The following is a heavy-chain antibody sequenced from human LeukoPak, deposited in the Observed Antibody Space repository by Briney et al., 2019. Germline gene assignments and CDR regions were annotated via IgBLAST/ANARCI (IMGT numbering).Heavy chain of an antibody. D-gene: IGHD6-13*01. CDR3: AKGPKQLLVGSRGKYFDY. V-gene: IGHV3-53*01. CDR2: IYSGGTT. CDR1: GFTVSGNY. J-gene: IGHJ4*02. Sequence: PGGSLRLSCAASGFTVSGNYMSWVRQAPGKGLERGSIIYSGGTTYYADSVKGRFTISRDNSKNTLYLQMNSLGAEDTAVYYCAKGPKQLLVGSRGKYFDYWGQGTLVTVSS.